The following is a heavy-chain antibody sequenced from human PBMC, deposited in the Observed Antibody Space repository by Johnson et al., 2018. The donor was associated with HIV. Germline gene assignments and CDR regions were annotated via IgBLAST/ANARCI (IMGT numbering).Heavy chain of an antibody. CDR3: ARVMYGGSSKSAAFDI. D-gene: IGHD1-26*01. CDR2: IGTAGDT. Sequence: VQLVESGGGLVQPGRSLRLSCAASGFTFSSYDMHWVRQATGKGLEWVSAIGTAGDTYYPGSVKGRFTISRENAKNSLYLQMNSLRAGDTAVYYCARVMYGGSSKSAAFDIWGQGTMVTVSS. J-gene: IGHJ3*02. V-gene: IGHV3-13*01. CDR1: GFTFSSYD.